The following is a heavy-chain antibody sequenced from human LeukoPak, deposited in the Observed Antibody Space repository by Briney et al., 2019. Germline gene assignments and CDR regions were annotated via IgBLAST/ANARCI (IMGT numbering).Heavy chain of an antibody. CDR2: ILYDGSKK. Sequence: PGGSLRLSCAASGVTFSSYGMHGVREAPGKGVEGVAVILYDGSKKYYADSVKGRFTISRDNSKNTLYLQMNSLRAEDTAVYYCAGGKWLFLYWGQGTLVTVSS. J-gene: IGHJ4*02. D-gene: IGHD3-22*01. CDR1: GVTFSSYG. V-gene: IGHV3-30*03. CDR3: AGGKWLFLY.